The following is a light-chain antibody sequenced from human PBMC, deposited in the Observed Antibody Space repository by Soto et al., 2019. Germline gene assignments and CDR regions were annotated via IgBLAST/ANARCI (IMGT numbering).Light chain of an antibody. CDR2: DAS. V-gene: IGKV1-33*01. CDR3: QHGYVAPYS. Sequence: DIQMTQSPSTLSASVGDRVTITCQASQDISNYLNWYQQKPGKAPKLLIYDASNLETGVPSRFTGSGSETDFTLTIRGLQPEDFATYYCQHGYVAPYSFGQGTKVDIK. J-gene: IGKJ2*03. CDR1: QDISNY.